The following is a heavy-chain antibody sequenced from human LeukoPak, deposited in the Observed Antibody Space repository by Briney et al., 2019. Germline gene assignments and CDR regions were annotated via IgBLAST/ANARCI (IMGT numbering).Heavy chain of an antibody. V-gene: IGHV3-23*01. J-gene: IGHJ1*01. CDR2: ISGSGGST. CDR3: ASYYDSSGYYYVSEGSYPQH. D-gene: IGHD3-22*01. CDR1: GFTFSSYA. Sequence: GGSLRLSCAASGFTFSSYAMSWVRQAPGKGLEWVSAISGSGGSTYYADSVKGRFTISRDNSKNTLYLQMNSLRAEDTAVYYCASYYDSSGYYYVSEGSYPQHWGQDTLVTVSS.